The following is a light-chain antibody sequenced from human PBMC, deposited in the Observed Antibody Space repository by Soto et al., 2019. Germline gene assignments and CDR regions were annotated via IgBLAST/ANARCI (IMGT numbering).Light chain of an antibody. CDR3: QQRSNWPPNT. J-gene: IGKJ5*01. CDR1: QSVSSN. CDR2: DAS. V-gene: IGKV3-11*01. Sequence: IVLSQSPGTLSLCPGERGALSCRASQSVSSNYVAWYQQKPGQAPRLLIYDASNRATGIPARFSGSGSGTDFTLTISSLEPEDFAVYYCQQRSNWPPNTFGQGTRLEIK.